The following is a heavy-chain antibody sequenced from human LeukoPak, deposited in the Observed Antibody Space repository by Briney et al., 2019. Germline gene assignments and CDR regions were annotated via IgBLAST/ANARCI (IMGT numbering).Heavy chain of an antibody. CDR2: IYYSGDT. CDR3: AREGNEAMAGHEAFDI. CDR1: GFTFSSYA. D-gene: IGHD6-19*01. Sequence: PGGSLRLSCAASGFTFSSYAMSWVRQAPGKGLEWIGSIYYSGDTYYNPSLKSRVTISVDTSKNQFSLKLSSVTAADTAVYYCAREGNEAMAGHEAFDIWGQGTMVTVSS. J-gene: IGHJ3*02. V-gene: IGHV4-39*07.